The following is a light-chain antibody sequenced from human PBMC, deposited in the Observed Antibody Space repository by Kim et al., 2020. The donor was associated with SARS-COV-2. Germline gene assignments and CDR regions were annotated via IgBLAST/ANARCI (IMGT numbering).Light chain of an antibody. CDR3: GADHGSGSNLAFYV. Sequence: QPVLTQPPSASASLGASVTLTCTLSSGYSNYKVDWYQQRPGKGPRFVMRVGTGGIVGSKGDGIPDRFSVLGSGLNRYLTIKNIQEEDESDYHCGADHGSGSNLAFYVFGTGTKVTVL. J-gene: IGLJ1*01. V-gene: IGLV9-49*01. CDR2: VGTGGIVG. CDR1: SGYSNYK.